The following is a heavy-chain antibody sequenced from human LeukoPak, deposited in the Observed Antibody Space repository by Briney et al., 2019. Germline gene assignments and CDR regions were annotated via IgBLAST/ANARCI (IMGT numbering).Heavy chain of an antibody. D-gene: IGHD2-15*01. CDR1: RFIFTNYW. CDR2: VNNDGSAT. Sequence: GGSLRLSCAASRFIFTNYWIHWVRQAPGKGLVWVSHVNNDGSATSYADSVKGRFTISRDNSKNTLYLQMNSLRAEDTAVYYCARDIGDCSSGRCYSDYIDYWGQGTLVTVSS. CDR3: ARDIGDCSSGRCYSDYIDY. J-gene: IGHJ4*02. V-gene: IGHV3-74*01.